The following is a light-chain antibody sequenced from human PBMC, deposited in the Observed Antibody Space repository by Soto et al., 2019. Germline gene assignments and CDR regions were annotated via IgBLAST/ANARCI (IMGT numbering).Light chain of an antibody. CDR2: GAS. CDR3: QQYGRSPYT. V-gene: IGKV3-20*01. CDR1: QRVSSNY. J-gene: IGKJ2*01. Sequence: EIVLTQSPATLSLSPGQRATLSCRASQRVSSNYLARYQQKPGQTPSLLIYGASRRDPGPPDRVSGSGSGTDFTLTISRLEPEDFAVYYCQQYGRSPYTFGQGTKLEIK.